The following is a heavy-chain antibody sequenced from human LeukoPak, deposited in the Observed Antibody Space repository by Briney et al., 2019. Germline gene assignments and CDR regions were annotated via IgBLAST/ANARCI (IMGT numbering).Heavy chain of an antibody. J-gene: IGHJ5*02. Sequence: SETLSLTCTVSGGSISSSSYYWGWIRQPPGKGLEWIGSIYYSGSTYYHPSLKSRVTISVDTSKNQFSLKLSSVTAADTAVYYCARYRKVVVAGVAPWGQGTLVTVSS. CDR2: IYYSGST. V-gene: IGHV4-39*07. CDR1: GGSISSSSYY. CDR3: ARYRKVVVAGVAP. D-gene: IGHD2-15*01.